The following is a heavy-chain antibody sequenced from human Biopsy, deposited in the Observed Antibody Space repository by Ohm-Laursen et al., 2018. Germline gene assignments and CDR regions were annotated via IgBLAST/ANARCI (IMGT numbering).Heavy chain of an antibody. V-gene: IGHV4-59*08. CDR1: GDSITSYF. D-gene: IGHD3-10*01. CDR2: IYYRGNT. J-gene: IGHJ3*01. Sequence: SDTLSLTCTVSGDSITSYFWNWIRQAPGKGLEWIGNIYYRGNTNYSPSLKSRATISLDSSKNQFSLNLNSVTATDTAVHYCARRLPLRGFAFDVWGQGTVVTVS. CDR3: ARRLPLRGFAFDV.